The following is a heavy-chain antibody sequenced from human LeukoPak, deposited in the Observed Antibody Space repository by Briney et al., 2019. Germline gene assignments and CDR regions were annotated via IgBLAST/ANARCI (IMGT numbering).Heavy chain of an antibody. CDR3: ARAIMITFGGVIVDDY. J-gene: IGHJ4*02. Sequence: ASVKVSCKASGYTFTGYDMHWVRQAPGQGLEWMGWFNPNSGGTNYAQKFQGRVTMTRDTSISTPNMELSRLRSDDTAVYYCARAIMITFGGVIVDDYWGQGTLVTVSS. CDR1: GYTFTGYD. CDR2: FNPNSGGT. D-gene: IGHD3-16*02. V-gene: IGHV1-2*02.